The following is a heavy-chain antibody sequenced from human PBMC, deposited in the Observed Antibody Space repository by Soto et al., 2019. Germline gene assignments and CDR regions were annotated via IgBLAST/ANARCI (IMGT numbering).Heavy chain of an antibody. CDR3: AKSELGTKHYYYMDV. D-gene: IGHD1-7*01. V-gene: IGHV3-23*01. J-gene: IGHJ6*03. CDR2: ISGSGGST. Sequence: GGSLRLSCAASGFTFSSYAMSWVRQAPGKGLEWVPAISGSGGSTYYADSVKGRFTISRDNSKNTLYLQMNSLRAEDTAVYYCAKSELGTKHYYYMDVWGKGTTVTVSS. CDR1: GFTFSSYA.